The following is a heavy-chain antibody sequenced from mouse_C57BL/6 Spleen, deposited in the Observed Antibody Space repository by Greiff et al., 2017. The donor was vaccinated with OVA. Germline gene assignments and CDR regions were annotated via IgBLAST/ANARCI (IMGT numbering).Heavy chain of an antibody. D-gene: IGHD1-1*01. V-gene: IGHV1-76*01. CDR3: ARSELLRGYFDY. Sequence: VQLQQSGAELVRPGASVKLSCKASGYTFTDYYINWVKQRPGQGLEWIARIYPGSGNTYYNEKFKGKATLTAEKSSSTAYMQLSSLTSEDSAVYFCARSELLRGYFDYWGQGTTLTVSS. CDR1: GYTFTDYY. J-gene: IGHJ2*01. CDR2: IYPGSGNT.